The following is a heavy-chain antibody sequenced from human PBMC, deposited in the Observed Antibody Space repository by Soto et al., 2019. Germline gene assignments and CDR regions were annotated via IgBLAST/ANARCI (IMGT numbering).Heavy chain of an antibody. CDR3: ARDPARGGGSYLGYFDY. CDR2: INDSGST. Sequence: PSETLSLTCAVYGGSFSGYYWSWIRQPPGKGLEWIGEINDSGSTYYNQSLKSRVTISVDTSMNQFSLTLTSVTAADTAVYYCARDPARGGGSYLGYFDYWGQGTPVTVSS. V-gene: IGHV4-34*01. CDR1: GGSFSGYY. D-gene: IGHD1-26*01. J-gene: IGHJ4*02.